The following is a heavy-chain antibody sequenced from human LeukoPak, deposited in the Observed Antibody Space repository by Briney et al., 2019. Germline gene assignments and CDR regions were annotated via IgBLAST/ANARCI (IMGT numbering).Heavy chain of an antibody. CDR2: IDPKSGNR. CDR3: ARSHTQKESCGGGRCYPPVWWFDP. J-gene: IGHJ5*02. V-gene: IGHV1-8*01. Sequence: EASVKVSCKASGYTFINNDINWVRQAPGQGLEWMAWIDPKSGNRGYAQNFQGRVTMTTDISINTAYLELSSLRSEDTAVYYCARSHTQKESCGGGRCYPPVWWFDPWGQGTLVTVSS. CDR1: GYTFINND. D-gene: IGHD2-15*01.